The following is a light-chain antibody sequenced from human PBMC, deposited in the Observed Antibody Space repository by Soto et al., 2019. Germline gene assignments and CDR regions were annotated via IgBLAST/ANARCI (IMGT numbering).Light chain of an antibody. CDR2: GAS. CDR1: QSVSSN. CDR3: LQDYDFPYT. V-gene: IGKV3-15*01. J-gene: IGKJ2*01. Sequence: EIVMAQSPATLSVYPGERATLSCRASQSVSSNLAWYQQKPGQAPRLLIYGASTRATGIPARFSGSGSGTEFTLTINDLQPEDVATYFCLQDYDFPYTFGQGTKVDNK.